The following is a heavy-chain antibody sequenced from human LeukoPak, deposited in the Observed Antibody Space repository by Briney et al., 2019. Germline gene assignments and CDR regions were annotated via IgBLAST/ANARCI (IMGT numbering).Heavy chain of an antibody. D-gene: IGHD1-14*01. V-gene: IGHV1-2*02. CDR1: GYTFTGYY. J-gene: IGHJ4*02. CDR2: INPKSGGT. Sequence: ASVKVSCKASGYTFTGYYMDWVRQAPGQGLEWMGWINPKSGGTNYVQKFQGRVTMTRDTSTSTAYMQLSSLRSDDTAVYYCASAPHRTTRSAVYYFDYWGQGTLVTVSS. CDR3: ASAPHRTTRSAVYYFDY.